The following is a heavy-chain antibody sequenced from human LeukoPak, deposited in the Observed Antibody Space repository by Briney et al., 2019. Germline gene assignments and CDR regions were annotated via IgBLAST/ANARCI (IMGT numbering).Heavy chain of an antibody. CDR3: ARDSPKNYYYYGMDV. V-gene: IGHV3-11*01. CDR2: ISPGSTTI. CDR1: GFTLSEYY. J-gene: IGHJ6*02. Sequence: GGSLRLSCAASGFTLSEYYMSWIRHAPRKGQEWVSYISPGSTTIHYADSVKGRFTISRDNAKNSLYLQMNDLRAEDTAIYYCARDSPKNYYYYGMDVWGQGTTVTVSS.